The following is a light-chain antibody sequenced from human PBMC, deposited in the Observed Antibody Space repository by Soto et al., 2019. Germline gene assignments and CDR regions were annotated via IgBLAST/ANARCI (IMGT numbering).Light chain of an antibody. J-gene: IGKJ3*01. CDR3: QQASSFPFT. V-gene: IGKV1-12*01. CDR1: QRIANW. CDR2: AAS. Sequence: DIQMTQSPSYVSASVGDRVTISCRASQRIANWVAWYQQKPGKAPNLLIYAASTLQSGAPSRFIGGGSGTDFILTIDNLQPEDSGTYYCQQASSFPFTFGPGIKVDV.